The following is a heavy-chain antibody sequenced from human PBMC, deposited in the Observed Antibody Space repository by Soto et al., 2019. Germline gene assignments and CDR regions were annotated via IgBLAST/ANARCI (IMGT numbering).Heavy chain of an antibody. Sequence: QVLLQESGPGLVKPSQTLSVTCTVSGASISRGSYYWSWVRHHPGKGLEWIGYIHDSGTTYYNPFLKSRILISLVSSSIQFLLILPPVTAADTAIYFWARRSPLVTTRTFDFLGQGLRVTVSS. CDR1: GASISRGSYY. CDR2: IHDSGTT. CDR3: ARRSPLVTTRTFDF. D-gene: IGHD3-9*01. V-gene: IGHV4-31*03. J-gene: IGHJ3*01.